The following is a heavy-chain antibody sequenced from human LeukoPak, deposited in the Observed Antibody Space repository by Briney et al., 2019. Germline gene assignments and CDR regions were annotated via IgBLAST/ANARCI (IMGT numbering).Heavy chain of an antibody. V-gene: IGHV3-21*01. Sequence: PGGSLRLSCAASGFTFSSYSMNWVRQAPGKGLEWVSSISSSSSYIYYADSVKGRFTISRDNAKNSLYLQMNSLRAEDTAVYYCASALVLMVYAIRDYWGQGTLVTVSS. CDR1: GFTFSSYS. D-gene: IGHD2-8*01. CDR3: ASALVLMVYAIRDY. CDR2: ISSSSSYI. J-gene: IGHJ4*02.